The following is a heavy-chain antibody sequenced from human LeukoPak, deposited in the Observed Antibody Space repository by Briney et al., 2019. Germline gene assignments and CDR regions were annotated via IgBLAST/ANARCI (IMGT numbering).Heavy chain of an antibody. J-gene: IGHJ2*01. CDR2: INHSGST. CDR3: ASTVSFYWYFDL. D-gene: IGHD3-16*01. CDR1: GGSFSGYY. V-gene: IGHV4-34*01. Sequence: PSESVSLTCAVSGGSFSGYYWSWIRQPPGKGLEWIGEINHSGSTNYNPSLKSRVTISVDTSKNQSSLKLSSVTAADTAVYYCASTVSFYWYFDLWGRGTLVTVSP.